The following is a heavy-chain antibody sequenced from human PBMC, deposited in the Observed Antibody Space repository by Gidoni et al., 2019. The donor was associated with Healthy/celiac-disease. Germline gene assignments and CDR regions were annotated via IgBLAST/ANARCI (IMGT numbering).Heavy chain of an antibody. CDR1: GFTFSSYG. Sequence: QVQLVESGGGLVQPGRSLRLSCAASGFTFSSYGMHWVRQDPGKGLEWVAVIWYDGSKKYYADSVKGRFTISRDNYKNTLYLQMNSLRAEDTAVYYCARDHYDSSGTLIDYWGQGTLVTVSS. CDR2: IWYDGSKK. V-gene: IGHV3-33*01. CDR3: ARDHYDSSGTLIDY. J-gene: IGHJ4*02. D-gene: IGHD3-22*01.